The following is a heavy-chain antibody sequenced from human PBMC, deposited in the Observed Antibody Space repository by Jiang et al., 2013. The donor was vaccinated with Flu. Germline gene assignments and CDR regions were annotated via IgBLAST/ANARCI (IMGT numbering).Heavy chain of an antibody. D-gene: IGHD3-3*01. CDR3: ARGEVGYDFWSGYNDY. Sequence: PGLVKPSQTLSLTCTVSGGSISSGDYYWSWIRQPPGKGLEWIGYIYYSGSTYYNPSLKSRVTISVDTSKNQFSLKLSPVTAADTAVYYCARGEVGYDFWSGYNDYWGQGTLVTVSS. CDR2: IYYSGST. V-gene: IGHV4-30-4*01. J-gene: IGHJ4*02. CDR1: GGSISSGDYY.